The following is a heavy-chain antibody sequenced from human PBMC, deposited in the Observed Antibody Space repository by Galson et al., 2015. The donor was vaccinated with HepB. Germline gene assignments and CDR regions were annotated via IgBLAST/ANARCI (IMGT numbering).Heavy chain of an antibody. CDR3: ATACGDCYYHPPPYYYYYMDV. D-gene: IGHD2-21*01. J-gene: IGHJ6*03. CDR2: IIPIFGTA. CDR1: GGTFSSYA. V-gene: IGHV1-69*13. Sequence: SVKVSCKASGGTFSSYAISWVRQAPGQGLEWMGGIIPIFGTANYAQKFQGRVTITADESTSTAYMELSSLRSEDTAVYYCATACGDCYYHPPPYYYYYMDVWGKGTTVTVSS.